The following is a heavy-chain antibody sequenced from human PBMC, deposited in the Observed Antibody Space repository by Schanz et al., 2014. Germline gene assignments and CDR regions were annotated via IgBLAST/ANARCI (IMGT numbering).Heavy chain of an antibody. Sequence: EVQLVQSGGGLVQPGGSLRLSCAASGFTFSSHCMHWVRPDPGKGLVWVARINSVGSNTDYADSVTGRFTISRDNAKNTLYLQMNTLRAEDTAVYYCARKMKLGVYGGKGHDSLDIWGQGTMVTVSS. V-gene: IGHV3-74*01. CDR3: ARKMKLGVYGGKGHDSLDI. CDR2: INSVGSNT. D-gene: IGHD4-17*01. J-gene: IGHJ3*02. CDR1: GFTFSSHC.